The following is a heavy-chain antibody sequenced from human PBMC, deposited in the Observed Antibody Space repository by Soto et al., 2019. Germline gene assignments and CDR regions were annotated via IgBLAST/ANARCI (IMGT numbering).Heavy chain of an antibody. CDR3: VKDHDEDFGYDLDYFNY. D-gene: IGHD5-12*01. CDR2: ISWESGSK. CDR1: RIKFNAFA. Sequence: SLSLSFGASRIKFNAFALPSVRQIARKGLKWVSGISWESGSKGYADSVKGRFTISRDNAKNSLYLEMNSLRPEDTARYFCVKDHDEDFGYDLDYFNYWGQGTLVTVSS. V-gene: IGHV3-9*01. J-gene: IGHJ4*02.